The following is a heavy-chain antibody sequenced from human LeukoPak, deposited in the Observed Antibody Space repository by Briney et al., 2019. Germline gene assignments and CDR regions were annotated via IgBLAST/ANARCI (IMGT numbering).Heavy chain of an antibody. CDR2: ISWSSGSI. CDR3: AKDMSRGGFDY. V-gene: IGHV3-9*03. D-gene: IGHD3-16*01. J-gene: IGHJ4*02. CDR1: GFTFDDYA. Sequence: GRSLRLSCAASGFTFDDYAMHWVRQAPGKGLEWVSGISWSSGSIGYADSVKGRFTISRDNAKNSLYLQMNSLRAEDMALYYCAKDMSRGGFDYWGQGTLVTVSS.